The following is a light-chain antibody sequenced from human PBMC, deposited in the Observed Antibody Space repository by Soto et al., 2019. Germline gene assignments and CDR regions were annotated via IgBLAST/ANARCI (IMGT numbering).Light chain of an antibody. CDR3: AAWDDSLNGYV. CDR1: SSNIGSNT. Sequence: QSVLTQPPSASGTPGQRVTISCSGSSSNIGSNTVNWYQQLPGTAPKLLIYSNNQRPSGVPDRFSGSKSGTSASLAISGLQSEDEADYYCAAWDDSLNGYVFXTGTK. CDR2: SNN. V-gene: IGLV1-44*01. J-gene: IGLJ1*01.